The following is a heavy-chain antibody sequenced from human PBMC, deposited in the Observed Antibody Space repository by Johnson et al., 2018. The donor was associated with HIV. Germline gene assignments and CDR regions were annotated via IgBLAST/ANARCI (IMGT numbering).Heavy chain of an antibody. J-gene: IGHJ3*02. CDR1: GFTFDDYG. Sequence: VQLVESGGGVVRPGGSLRLSCAASGFTFDDYGMSWVRQVPGKGLEWVSGINWNGGSTGYADSVKGRFTISRDNAKNSLYLQMNSLRAEDTALYYCVRGGLGYQNIHDAFDIWGQGTMVTVSS. V-gene: IGHV3-20*04. CDR2: INWNGGST. D-gene: IGHD2-2*01. CDR3: VRGGLGYQNIHDAFDI.